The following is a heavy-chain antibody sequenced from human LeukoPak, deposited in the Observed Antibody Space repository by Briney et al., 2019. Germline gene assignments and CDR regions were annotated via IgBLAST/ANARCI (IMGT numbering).Heavy chain of an antibody. D-gene: IGHD3-3*02. CDR2: IYHTGST. Sequence: SETLSLNCTVSGASISSDSNYWAWVRQPPGKGLQWIGSIYHTGSTFYNPSLMSRVSISIDSSKNQFSLKLSSVTVADTALYYCARDISISWFYSWGQGTLVSVSS. CDR1: GASISSDSNY. J-gene: IGHJ5*01. CDR3: ARDISISWFYS. V-gene: IGHV4-39*07.